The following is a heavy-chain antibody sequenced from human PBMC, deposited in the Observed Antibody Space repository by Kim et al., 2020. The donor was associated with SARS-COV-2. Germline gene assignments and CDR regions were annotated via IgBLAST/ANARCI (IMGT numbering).Heavy chain of an antibody. J-gene: IGHJ5*02. CDR3: ARLGYYGGGWFDP. D-gene: IGHD3-10*01. CDR1: GGSVKSGSYY. V-gene: IGHV4-61*01. CDR2: IYYSGST. Sequence: SETLSLTCTVSGGSVKSGSYYWTWIRQPPGKRLEWIGYIYYSGSTNYNPSLKSRVTISVDTSKNQFSLKLSSVTAADTAVYYCARLGYYGGGWFDPWGQGTLVTVSS.